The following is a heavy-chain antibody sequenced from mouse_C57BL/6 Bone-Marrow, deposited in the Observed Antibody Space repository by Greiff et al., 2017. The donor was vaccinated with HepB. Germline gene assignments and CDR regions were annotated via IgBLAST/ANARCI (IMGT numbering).Heavy chain of an antibody. CDR3: ARRGWLLWYFDV. CDR1: GYTFTSYG. Sequence: QVQLKESGAELARPGASVKLSCKASGYTFTSYGISWVKQRTGQGLEWIGEIYPRSGNTYYNEKFKGKATLTADKSSSTAYMELRSLTSEDSAVYFCARRGWLLWYFDVWGTGTTVTVSS. V-gene: IGHV1-81*01. CDR2: IYPRSGNT. D-gene: IGHD2-3*01. J-gene: IGHJ1*03.